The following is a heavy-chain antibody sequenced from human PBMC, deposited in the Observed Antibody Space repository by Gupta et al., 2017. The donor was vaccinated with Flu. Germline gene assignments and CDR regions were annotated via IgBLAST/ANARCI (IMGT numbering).Heavy chain of an antibody. CDR3: ARGRHGMDV. CDR2: INHSGYT. CDR1: GGSFSDYY. Sequence: QVQLQQWGAGLLKPSETLSLTCAVYGGSFSDYYWSCIRQPPGKGLEWIGDINHSGYTNYNPSLKSRVTISVDTSKNQFSLKLSSMTAADTAVYYCARGRHGMDVWGQGTTVSVSS. J-gene: IGHJ6*02. V-gene: IGHV4-34*01.